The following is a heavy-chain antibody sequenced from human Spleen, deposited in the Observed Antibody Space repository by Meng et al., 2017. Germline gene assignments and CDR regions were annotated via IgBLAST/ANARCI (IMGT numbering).Heavy chain of an antibody. CDR2: LKQDGSEK. Sequence: ESLKISCAASGFTFSNYWMTWVRQAPGKGLEWVANLKQDGSEKYYVDSVKGRFTISRDNAKTSLYLQTNSLRAEDTAVYYCARDRAPAQPFDAFDIWGQGTKVT. J-gene: IGHJ3*02. D-gene: IGHD6-25*01. CDR3: ARDRAPAQPFDAFDI. V-gene: IGHV3-7*01. CDR1: GFTFSNYW.